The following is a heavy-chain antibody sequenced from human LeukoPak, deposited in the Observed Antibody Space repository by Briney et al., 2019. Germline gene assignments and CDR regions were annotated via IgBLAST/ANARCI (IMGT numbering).Heavy chain of an antibody. V-gene: IGHV2-5*02. D-gene: IGHD3-10*01. Sequence: ESGPTLVKPTQTLTLTCTFSGFSLNTNGVGVGWIRQPPGKALEWLALIFWDDDKLYSPSLKSRLTITKDTSKNQVVLTMTNMGPVDTATYYCVHRTRFGDSRNSIDPWGQGTLVTVSS. J-gene: IGHJ5*02. CDR1: GFSLNTNGVG. CDR3: VHRTRFGDSRNSIDP. CDR2: IFWDDDK.